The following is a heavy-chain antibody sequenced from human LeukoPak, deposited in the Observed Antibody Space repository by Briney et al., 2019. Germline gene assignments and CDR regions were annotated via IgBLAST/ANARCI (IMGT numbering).Heavy chain of an antibody. CDR3: ARVLVGGTNWFDP. D-gene: IGHD1-26*01. CDR1: GFTFSSCA. Sequence: PGGSLRLSCAASGFTFSSCAMGWVRQPPGKGLEWVSGITGDGGGAYYTDSVKGRFTISRDNAKNSLYLQMNSLRAEDTSVYYCARVLVGGTNWFDPWGQGTLVTVSS. J-gene: IGHJ5*02. CDR2: ITGDGGGA. V-gene: IGHV3-23*01.